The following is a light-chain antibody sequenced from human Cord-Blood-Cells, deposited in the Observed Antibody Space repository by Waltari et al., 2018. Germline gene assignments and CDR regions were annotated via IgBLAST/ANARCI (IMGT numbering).Light chain of an antibody. V-gene: IGKV1-5*01. CDR2: DAS. J-gene: IGKJ1*01. CDR3: QPYNIYWT. CDR1: PSISSW. Sequence: DIQMTQSPSTLSASVGDRVTITCPASPSISSWLAWYQQQPGKAPKLLIYDASSLESGVPSRFSGSGSRTDSTLTSSILQPDYFATYYCQPYNIYWTFGQGTKVEIK.